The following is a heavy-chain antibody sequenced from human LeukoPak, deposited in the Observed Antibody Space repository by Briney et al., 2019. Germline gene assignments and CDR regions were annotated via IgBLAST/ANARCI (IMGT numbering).Heavy chain of an antibody. CDR3: ARIRDGYNLDAFDI. J-gene: IGHJ3*02. CDR1: GGSIGRYY. CDR2: IYSSGGT. Sequence: PSETLSLTCTVSGGSIGRYYWSWIRQPPGKGLEWIGCIYSSGGTNYNPSPKSRVTISVDTSKKQFSLKLSSVTAADTAVYYCARIRDGYNLDAFDIWGQGTMVTISS. V-gene: IGHV4-59*01. D-gene: IGHD5-24*01.